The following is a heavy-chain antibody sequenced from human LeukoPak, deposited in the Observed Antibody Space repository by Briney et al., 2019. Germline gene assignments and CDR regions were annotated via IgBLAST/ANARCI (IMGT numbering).Heavy chain of an antibody. V-gene: IGHV3-30*18. CDR1: GFTFSISG. CDR3: AKAYPDSEAFDI. Sequence: GGSLRLSCVASGFTFSISGMHWVRQAPGKGLEWVAVISYDGNNKYYADSVKGRFTISRDNSKNTLYLQMNSLRPADTAVYYCAKAYPDSEAFDIWGQGTMVTVSS. J-gene: IGHJ3*02. CDR2: ISYDGNNK.